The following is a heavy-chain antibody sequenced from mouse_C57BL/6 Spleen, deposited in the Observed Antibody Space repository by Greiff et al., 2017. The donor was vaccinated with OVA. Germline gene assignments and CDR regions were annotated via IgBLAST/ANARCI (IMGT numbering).Heavy chain of an antibody. CDR1: GFTFSDYG. J-gene: IGHJ2*01. CDR2: ISSGRSTI. D-gene: IGHD1-1*01. V-gene: IGHV5-17*01. Sequence: EVKVVESGGGLVKPGGSLKLSCAASGFTFSDYGMHWVRQAPEKGLEWVAYISSGRSTIYYADKVKGRFTISRDNATNTLFLQMTSQRSEDTAMYYCARRATTVSYYFDYWGKGTTLTVSS. CDR3: ARRATTVSYYFDY.